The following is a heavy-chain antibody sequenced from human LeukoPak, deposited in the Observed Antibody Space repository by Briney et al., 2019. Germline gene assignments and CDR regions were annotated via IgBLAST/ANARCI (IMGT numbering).Heavy chain of an antibody. V-gene: IGHV1-18*01. CDR3: ARWGLVAPGTYYYYYMDV. CDR1: GYTFTNYG. CDR2: INAYNGDT. J-gene: IGHJ6*03. Sequence: ASVKVSCKASGYTFTNYGVSWVRQAPGQGLEWMGWINAYNGDTHYAQNLQGRLTMTIDTSTSTAFIELRSLRPDDTAVYYCARWGLVAPGTYYYYYMDVWGRGTTVTVSS. D-gene: IGHD2-2*01.